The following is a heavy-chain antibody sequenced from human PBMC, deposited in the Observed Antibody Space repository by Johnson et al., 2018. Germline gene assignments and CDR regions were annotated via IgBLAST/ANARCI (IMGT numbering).Heavy chain of an antibody. Sequence: QVQLVQSGGGLVQXGGSLRLXCEASGFTLSDHYMDWVRQAPGKGLEWVSSISSSSSYLYYADSVKGRFTISSDNAKNSLYLQMNSLRDEDTAVYYCARDGAYCGGDCYSPEYFQHWGQGTLVTVSS. V-gene: IGHV3-11*06. J-gene: IGHJ1*01. CDR3: ARDGAYCGGDCYSPEYFQH. CDR1: GFTLSDHY. D-gene: IGHD2-21*02. CDR2: ISSSSSYL.